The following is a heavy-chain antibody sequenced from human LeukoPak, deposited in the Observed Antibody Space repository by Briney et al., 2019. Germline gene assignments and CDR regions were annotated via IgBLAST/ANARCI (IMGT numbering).Heavy chain of an antibody. D-gene: IGHD6-13*01. Sequence: ASVKVSCKASGYTFTSYGISWVRQAPGQGLEWMGWINPNSGGTNYAQKLQGRVTMTTDTSTSTAYMELRSLRSDDTAVYYRARAYSSSWYPVDYWGQGTLVTVSS. CDR3: ARAYSSSWYPVDY. V-gene: IGHV1-18*01. J-gene: IGHJ4*02. CDR2: INPNSGGT. CDR1: GYTFTSYG.